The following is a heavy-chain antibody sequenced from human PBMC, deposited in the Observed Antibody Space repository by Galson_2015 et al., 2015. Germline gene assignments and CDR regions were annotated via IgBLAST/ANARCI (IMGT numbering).Heavy chain of an antibody. D-gene: IGHD1-26*01. CDR3: AKVRYHDYYYYYMDF. CDR2: ISGNSGNI. Sequence: SLRLSCKASGFTFNDFAMHWVRQAPGLGLEWVAGISGNSGNIGYAESVQGRFTISRDNAKNSLYLQMNSLRSEDTALDDCAKVRYHDYYYYYMDFWGKGTTVTVSS. J-gene: IGHJ6*03. V-gene: IGHV3-9*01. CDR1: GFTFNDFA.